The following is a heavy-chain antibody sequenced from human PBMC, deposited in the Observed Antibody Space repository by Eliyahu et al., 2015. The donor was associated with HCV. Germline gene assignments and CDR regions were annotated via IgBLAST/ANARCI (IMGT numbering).Heavy chain of an antibody. CDR3: ARGDRNYYFDY. CDR2: IYYSGST. V-gene: IGHV4-59*01. CDR1: GGSISSYY. D-gene: IGHD1-26*01. Sequence: QVQLQESGPGLVKPSETLSLTCXVSGGSISSYYWSWIRQPPGKGLEWIGYIYYSGSTNYNPSLKSRVTISVDTSKNQFSLKLSSVTAADTAVYYCARGDRNYYFDYWGQGTLVTVSS. J-gene: IGHJ4*02.